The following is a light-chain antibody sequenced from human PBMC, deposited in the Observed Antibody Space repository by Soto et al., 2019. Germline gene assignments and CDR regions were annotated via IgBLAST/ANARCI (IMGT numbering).Light chain of an antibody. Sequence: EIVLTQSPATLSLSPGERATLSCRASQNISSYLAWYQQKPGQAPRLLIYDTSNRATGIPARFSGSGSGTDFTLTIRSLEPEDFAFYYCRQRSNWPITFGPGTRLEIK. CDR1: QNISSY. CDR2: DTS. CDR3: RQRSNWPIT. V-gene: IGKV3-11*01. J-gene: IGKJ5*01.